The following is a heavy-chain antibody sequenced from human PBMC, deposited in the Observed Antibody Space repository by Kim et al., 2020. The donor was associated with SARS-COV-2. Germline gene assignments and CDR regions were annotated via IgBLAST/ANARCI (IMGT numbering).Heavy chain of an antibody. CDR3: AGGSGWLTED. V-gene: IGHV4-59*13. CDR2: ISNSGST. Sequence: SETLSLTCSVSGGSISTYYYNWIWHSPGKGLEWIGHISNSGSTNYNPSLKSRVSISSDMSKNQFSLKLTSVTAADTAVYYCAGGSGWLTEDWGQGTLVTVSS. CDR1: GGSISTYY. J-gene: IGHJ4*02. D-gene: IGHD6-19*01.